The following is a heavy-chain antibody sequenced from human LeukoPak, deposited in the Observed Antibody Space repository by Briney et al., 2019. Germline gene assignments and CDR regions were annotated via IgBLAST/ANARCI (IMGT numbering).Heavy chain of an antibody. J-gene: IGHJ4*02. CDR3: TTPRGNGGNTL. Sequence: GGSLRLSCAASGFTFSNAWMSWVRQAPGKGLEWVGRIKSKTDGGTTDYAAPVKGRFTISRDDLKNTLYLQMNSLKTEDTAVYYCTTPRGNGGNTLWGQGTLVTVSS. CDR2: IKSKTDGGTT. CDR1: GFTFSNAW. D-gene: IGHD4-23*01. V-gene: IGHV3-15*01.